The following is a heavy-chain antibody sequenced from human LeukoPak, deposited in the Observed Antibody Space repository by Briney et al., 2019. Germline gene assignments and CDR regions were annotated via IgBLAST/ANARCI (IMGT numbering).Heavy chain of an antibody. J-gene: IGHJ4*02. D-gene: IGHD3-10*01. CDR2: IYYSGST. CDR1: GGSISSYY. Sequence: PSETLSLTCTVSGGSISSYYWSWIRQPPGKGLEWIGYIYYSGSTNYNPSLKSRVTISVDTSKNQFSLKLSSVTAADTAVYYCARQGVWEKWLGEFQEYYFDYWGQGTLVTVSS. CDR3: ARQGVWEKWLGEFQEYYFDY. V-gene: IGHV4-59*08.